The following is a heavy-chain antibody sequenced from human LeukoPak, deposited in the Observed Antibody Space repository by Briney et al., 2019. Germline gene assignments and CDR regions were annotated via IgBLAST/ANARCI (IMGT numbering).Heavy chain of an antibody. Sequence: PSETLSLTCTVSGGSISSGDYYWSWIRQPPGKGLEWIGYIHYSGSTYYNPSLKSRVTISVDTSKNQFSLKLSSVTAADTAVYYCARVGAPYYFDYWGQGTLVTVSS. CDR1: GGSISSGDYY. CDR3: ARVGAPYYFDY. V-gene: IGHV4-30-4*08. J-gene: IGHJ4*02. CDR2: IHYSGST.